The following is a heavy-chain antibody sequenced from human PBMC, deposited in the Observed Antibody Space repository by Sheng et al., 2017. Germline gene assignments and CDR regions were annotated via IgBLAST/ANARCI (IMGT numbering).Heavy chain of an antibody. CDR3: ARLRVRATVIRGYAFDI. Sequence: QVQLQQWGAGLLKPSETLSLTCAVYGGSFSGYYWSWIRQPPGKGLECIGEINHSGSTNYNPSLQSRVTISVDTSKNQFSLKLSSVTAADTAVYYCARLRVRATVIRGYAFDIWGQGQWSPSLQ. CDR1: GGSFSGYY. CDR2: INHSGST. D-gene: IGHD3-10*01. V-gene: IGHV4-34*01. J-gene: IGHJ3*02.